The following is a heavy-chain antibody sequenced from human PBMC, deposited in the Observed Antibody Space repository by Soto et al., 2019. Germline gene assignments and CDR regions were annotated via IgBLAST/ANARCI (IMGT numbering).Heavy chain of an antibody. CDR2: ISSSSSYI. CDR3: ARVGRGSGKNHGDFDY. V-gene: IGHV3-21*01. J-gene: IGHJ4*02. CDR1: GFTFSSYS. Sequence: GGSLRLSCAASGFTFSSYSMNWVRQAPGKGLEWVSSISSSSSYIYYADSVKGRFTISRDNAKNSLYLQMNSLRAEDTAVYYCARVGRGSGKNHGDFDYWGQGTLVTVSS. D-gene: IGHD3-10*01.